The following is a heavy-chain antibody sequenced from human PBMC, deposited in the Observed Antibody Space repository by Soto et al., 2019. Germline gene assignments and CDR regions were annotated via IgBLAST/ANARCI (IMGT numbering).Heavy chain of an antibody. CDR2: IKQDGGET. CDR3: ARHGFHRDALDL. J-gene: IGHJ3*01. CDR1: GFSFTNHW. D-gene: IGHD2-2*03. V-gene: IGHV3-7*03. Sequence: EMQLEESGGGLVQPGGSRRLSCEASGFSFTNHWMSWVRQAPGKELEWLANIKQDGGETYSLESVKGRFSISRDNAKDSVYLQMSGLRAEDTAVYYCARHGFHRDALDLWGQGTLVTGSS.